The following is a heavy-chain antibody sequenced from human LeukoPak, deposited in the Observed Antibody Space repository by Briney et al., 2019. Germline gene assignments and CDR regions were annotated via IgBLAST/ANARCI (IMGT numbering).Heavy chain of an antibody. CDR1: GFTFSSYG. D-gene: IGHD4-23*01. J-gene: IGHJ4*02. CDR2: IRYDGSNK. CDR3: ARDYGGSSPFDY. Sequence: GGSLRLSCAASGFTFSSYGMHWVRQAPGKGLEWVAFIRYDGSNKYYADSVKGRFTISRDNSKNTLYLQMNSLRAEDTSIYYCARDYGGSSPFDYWGQGTLVTVSS. V-gene: IGHV3-30*02.